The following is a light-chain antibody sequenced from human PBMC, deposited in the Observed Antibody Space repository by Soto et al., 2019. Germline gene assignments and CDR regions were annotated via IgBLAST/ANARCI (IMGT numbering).Light chain of an antibody. Sequence: EIVITKTPSTLSVSPGERASLSCKAIQSVSSNLTWYQQKPGQAPRLLIYGASTRATGIPARFSGSGSGTEFTLTISSLQSEDFAVYYCQQYNNWPPWTVGQGTKVDIK. J-gene: IGKJ1*01. CDR3: QQYNNWPPWT. CDR2: GAS. CDR1: QSVSSN. V-gene: IGKV3-15*01.